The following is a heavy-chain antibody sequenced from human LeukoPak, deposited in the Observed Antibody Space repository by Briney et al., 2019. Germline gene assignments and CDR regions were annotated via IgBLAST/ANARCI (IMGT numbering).Heavy chain of an antibody. CDR1: GYSFTSYW. CDR3: ARLLTYYYGSGTLFDY. Sequence: GESLKISCKGSGYSFTSYWIGWVRQMPGKGLEWMGIIYPGDSDTRYSPSFQGQVTISADKSISTAYLQWSSLKASDTAMYYCARLLTYYYGSGTLFDYWGQGTLVTVSS. V-gene: IGHV5-51*03. CDR2: IYPGDSDT. J-gene: IGHJ4*02. D-gene: IGHD3-10*01.